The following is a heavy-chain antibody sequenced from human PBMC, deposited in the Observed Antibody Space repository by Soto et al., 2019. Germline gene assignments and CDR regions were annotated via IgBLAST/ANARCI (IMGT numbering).Heavy chain of an antibody. V-gene: IGHV1-46*01. CDR3: ARVQSCGGPCYSELPDAFDI. J-gene: IGHJ3*02. D-gene: IGHD2-21*01. Sequence: QVHLVQTAAQVKRPGASVNISCKASGYMCTRYYIHWVRQAPGQGLQWMGMINPSGGRTKYAQLFQGRVTMTADPSTNTARMERGSLRSDGTAVFYCARVQSCGGPCYSELPDAFDIWGQGTVVTVSS. CDR1: GYMCTRYY. CDR2: INPSGGRT.